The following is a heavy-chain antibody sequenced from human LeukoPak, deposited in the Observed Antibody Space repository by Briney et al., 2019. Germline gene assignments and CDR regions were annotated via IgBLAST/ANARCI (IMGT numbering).Heavy chain of an antibody. D-gene: IGHD1-26*01. CDR1: GGSISSSSYY. Sequence: SETLSLTCTVSGGSISSSSYYWGWIRQPPGKGLECIGSIYYSGSTYYNPSLKSRVTISVDTSKNQFSLKLSSVTAADTAVYYCARDTGGGSYTAYFDYWGQGTLVTVSS. J-gene: IGHJ4*02. CDR3: ARDTGGGSYTAYFDY. CDR2: IYYSGST. V-gene: IGHV4-39*07.